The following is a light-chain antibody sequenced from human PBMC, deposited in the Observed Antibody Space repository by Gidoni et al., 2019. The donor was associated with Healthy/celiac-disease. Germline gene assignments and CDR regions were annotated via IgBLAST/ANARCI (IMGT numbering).Light chain of an antibody. CDR3: QQLHSYPRQLT. Sequence: SASVGDRVTITCRASQRISSHLAWYQQKPGIALKLLIYAASTLQSGVPSRSSGSGPGTEFALTISSLQPEDFATYYYQQLHSYPRQLTFGGGTKVEIK. CDR1: QRISSH. CDR2: AAS. V-gene: IGKV1-9*01. J-gene: IGKJ4*01.